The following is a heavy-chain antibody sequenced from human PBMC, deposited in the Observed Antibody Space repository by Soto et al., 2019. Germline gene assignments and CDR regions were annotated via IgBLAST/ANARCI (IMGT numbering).Heavy chain of an antibody. CDR2: FDPEDGET. CDR3: ATSSMEVATTPEASNDAFDI. D-gene: IGHD5-12*01. Sequence: ASVKVSCKVSGYTLTELSMHWVRQAPGKGLEWMGGFDPEDGETIYAQKFQGRVTMTEDTSTDTAYMELSSLRSEDTAVYYCATSSMEVATTPEASNDAFDIWGQGTMVTVSS. V-gene: IGHV1-24*01. J-gene: IGHJ3*02. CDR1: GYTLTELS.